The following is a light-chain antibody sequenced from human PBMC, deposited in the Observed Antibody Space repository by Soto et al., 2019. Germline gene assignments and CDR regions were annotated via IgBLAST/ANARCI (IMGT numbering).Light chain of an antibody. CDR3: QQYNSYSRT. V-gene: IGKV1-39*01. CDR1: QGISTY. CDR2: AAS. Sequence: DIQMTQSPSSLSASVGDRVTITCRASQGISTYLNWYQQKPGKAPKLLIYAASSLQSGVPSRFSGSGSDTDFTLTISSLQPEDVETYYCQQYNSYSRTLGQGTKVDIK. J-gene: IGKJ1*01.